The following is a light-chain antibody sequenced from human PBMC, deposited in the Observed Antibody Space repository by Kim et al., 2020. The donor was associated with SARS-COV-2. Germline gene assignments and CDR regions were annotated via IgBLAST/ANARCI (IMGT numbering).Light chain of an antibody. CDR2: GAS. CDR1: QTVSSSY. V-gene: IGKV3-20*01. J-gene: IGKJ4*01. Sequence: EIVLTQSPGTLSFSAGERATLSCTASQTVSSSYLAWYQQKPGQAPRLLIYGASSRATGIPDRFSGSGSGTDFTLTISRLEPEDFAVYYCQQYDNSVVTFGGGTKLEI. CDR3: QQYDNSVVT.